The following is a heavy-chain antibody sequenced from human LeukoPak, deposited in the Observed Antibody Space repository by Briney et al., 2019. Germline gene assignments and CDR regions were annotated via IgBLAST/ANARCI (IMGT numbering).Heavy chain of an antibody. CDR1: GFTFRDYW. V-gene: IGHV3-74*01. J-gene: IGHJ5*02. CDR2: INIDGST. CDR3: ARAGGSGWFDP. Sequence: GGSLRLSCAASGFTFRDYWMHWVRQAPGKGLVWVSRINIDGSTRYADSVEGRFTISRDNAKNTLYLQMNSLRAEDTAVYYCARAGGSGWFDPWGQGTLVTVSS. D-gene: IGHD3-10*01.